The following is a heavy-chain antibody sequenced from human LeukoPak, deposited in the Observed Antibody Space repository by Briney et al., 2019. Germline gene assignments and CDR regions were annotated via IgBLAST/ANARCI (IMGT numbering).Heavy chain of an antibody. CDR1: GGSFSGYY. CDR3: ARHRGMVRGGSSYYYYYYMDV. Sequence: SETLSLTCAVYGGSFSGYYWSWIRQPPGKGLEWIGEINHSGSTNYNPSLKSRVTISVDTSKNQFSLKLSSVTAADTAVYYCARHRGMVRGGSSYYYYYYMDVWGKGTTVTISS. J-gene: IGHJ6*03. D-gene: IGHD3-10*01. V-gene: IGHV4-34*01. CDR2: INHSGST.